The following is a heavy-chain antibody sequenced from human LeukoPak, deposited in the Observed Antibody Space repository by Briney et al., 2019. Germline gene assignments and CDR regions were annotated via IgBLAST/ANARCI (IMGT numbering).Heavy chain of an antibody. CDR2: IYYSGST. J-gene: IGHJ4*02. CDR3: ARHTTLPNYAFWSVPGAEYYFDY. D-gene: IGHD3-3*01. V-gene: IGHV4-39*01. CDR1: GGSISSSSYY. Sequence: SETLSLTCTVSGGSISSSSYYGGWIRQPPGKGLEWLGSIYYSGSTYYNPSLKSRVTISVDTSKNQFSLKLSSVTAADTAVYYCARHTTLPNYAFWSVPGAEYYFDYGGQGPLVTVSS.